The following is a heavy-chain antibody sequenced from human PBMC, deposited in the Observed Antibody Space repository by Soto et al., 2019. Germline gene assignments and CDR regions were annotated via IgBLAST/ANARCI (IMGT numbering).Heavy chain of an antibody. J-gene: IGHJ6*02. CDR2: ISGSGGST. CDR1: GFTFSSYA. D-gene: IGHD3-22*01. V-gene: IGHV3-23*01. CDR3: AKGGLRYDSSGYYHTPIYYYYYGMDV. Sequence: GGSLRLSCAASGFTFSSYAMSWVRQAPGKGLEWVSAISGSGGSTYYADSVKGRFTISRDNSKNTLYLQMNRLRAEDTAVYYCAKGGLRYDSSGYYHTPIYYYYYGMDVWGQGTTVTVSS.